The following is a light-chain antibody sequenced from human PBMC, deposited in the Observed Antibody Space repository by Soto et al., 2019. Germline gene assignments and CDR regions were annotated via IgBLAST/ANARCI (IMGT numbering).Light chain of an antibody. CDR2: KAS. Sequence: DTQMTQSPSTLSASVGDRVTITCRASQRISNWLAWYQQKPGKAPKLLIYKASSLESGVPSRFSGSGSGTEFTLTISSLQPDDFATYYCQQYNNSFGQGTKVEIK. J-gene: IGKJ2*01. CDR3: QQYNNS. V-gene: IGKV1-5*03. CDR1: QRISNW.